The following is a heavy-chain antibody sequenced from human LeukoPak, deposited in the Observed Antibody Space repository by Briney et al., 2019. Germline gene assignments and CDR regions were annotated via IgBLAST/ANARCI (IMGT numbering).Heavy chain of an antibody. D-gene: IGHD3-16*01. Sequence: PSETLSLTCTVSGYSISSGYYWGWIRQPPGKGLEWIGSIYHSGSTYYNPSLKSRVTISVDTSKNQFSLKLSSVTAADTAVYYCARVRWGGLYYFDYWGQGTLVTVSS. V-gene: IGHV4-38-2*02. CDR3: ARVRWGGLYYFDY. J-gene: IGHJ4*02. CDR2: IYHSGST. CDR1: GYSISSGYY.